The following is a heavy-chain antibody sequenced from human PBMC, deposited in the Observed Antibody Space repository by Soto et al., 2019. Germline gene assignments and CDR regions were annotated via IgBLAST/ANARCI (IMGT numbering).Heavy chain of an antibody. CDR3: ARASLLAAAGTGWFDP. D-gene: IGHD6-13*01. Sequence: ASVKVSCKASGVSFSDYFMHWVRQAPGQGLEWMGIINPSGGSTSYAQKFQGRVTMTRDTSTSTVYMELSSLRSEDTAVYYCARASLLAAAGTGWFDPWGQGTLVTVS. CDR2: INPSGGST. CDR1: GVSFSDYF. V-gene: IGHV1-46*01. J-gene: IGHJ5*02.